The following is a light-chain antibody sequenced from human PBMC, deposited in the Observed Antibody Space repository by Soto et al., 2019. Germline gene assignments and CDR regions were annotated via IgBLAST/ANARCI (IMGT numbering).Light chain of an antibody. CDR2: EIN. V-gene: IGLV2-8*01. CDR3: SSFAGRNNFPYV. Sequence: QSALTQPPSASGSPGQSVTISCTGTSSDVGAYDYVSWYQQHPGKAPKLMIYEINKRPSGVPDRFSGSKSGNTASLTVSGLPAEDEADYYCSSFAGRNNFPYVFGTGTKVTV. J-gene: IGLJ1*01. CDR1: SSDVGAYDY.